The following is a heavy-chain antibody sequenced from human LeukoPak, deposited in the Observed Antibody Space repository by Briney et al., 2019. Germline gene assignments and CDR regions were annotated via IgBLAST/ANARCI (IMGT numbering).Heavy chain of an antibody. CDR2: ISSSGSTI. CDR3: ARAIAEGEDAFDI. CDR1: GFTFSDYY. V-gene: IGHV3-11*01. D-gene: IGHD6-13*01. Sequence: SGGSLRLSCAASGFTFSDYYMSWIRQAPGKGLEWVSYISSSGSTIYYADSVKGRFTISRDNAKNSLYLQMNSLRAEDTAVYYCARAIAEGEDAFDIWGQGTMVTVSS. J-gene: IGHJ3*02.